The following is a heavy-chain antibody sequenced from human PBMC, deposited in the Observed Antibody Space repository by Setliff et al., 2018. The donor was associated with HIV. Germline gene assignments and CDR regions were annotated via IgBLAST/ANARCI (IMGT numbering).Heavy chain of an antibody. Sequence: ASVKVSCKASGYTLTDFYIHWVRQAPGQGLEWMGWITPNSGGTEYAGKFKGRVTLTRDTSINTAYMEVTRLTSDDTAVYYCAGVSSQFSEWRKDYFEYWGQGSLVTVSS. CDR2: ITPNSGGT. CDR1: GYTLTDFY. D-gene: IGHD3-3*01. J-gene: IGHJ4*02. V-gene: IGHV1-2*02. CDR3: AGVSSQFSEWRKDYFEY.